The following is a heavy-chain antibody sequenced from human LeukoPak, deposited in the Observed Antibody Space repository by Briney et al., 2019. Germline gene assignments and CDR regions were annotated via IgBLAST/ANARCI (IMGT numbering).Heavy chain of an antibody. Sequence: PSETLSLTCTVSAYSISSGYYWGWMRQPPGKGLEWIGSMYHSGSTYYNPSLRSRVTISSDTSKNQFSLNLSSVTAADTAVYFCARELGVRATVDFWGQGTPVTVSS. J-gene: IGHJ4*02. D-gene: IGHD1-26*01. CDR1: AYSISSGYY. CDR3: ARELGVRATVDF. V-gene: IGHV4-38-2*02. CDR2: MYHSGST.